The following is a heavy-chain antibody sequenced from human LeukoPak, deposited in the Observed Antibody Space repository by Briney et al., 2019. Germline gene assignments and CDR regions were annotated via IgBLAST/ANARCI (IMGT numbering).Heavy chain of an antibody. V-gene: IGHV1-8*02. Sequence: ASVKVSCKASGYTFTSYYMHWVRQATGQGLEWMGWMNPNSGNTGYAQKFQGRVTMTRNTSISTAYMELSSLRSEDTAVYYCARGGARIGLRYYYYYMDVWGKGTTVTVSS. CDR1: GYTFTSYY. J-gene: IGHJ6*03. CDR3: ARGGARIGLRYYYYYMDV. D-gene: IGHD2/OR15-2a*01. CDR2: MNPNSGNT.